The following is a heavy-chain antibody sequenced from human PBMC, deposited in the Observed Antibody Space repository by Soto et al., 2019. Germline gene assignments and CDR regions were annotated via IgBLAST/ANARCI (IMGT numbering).Heavy chain of an antibody. CDR1: GFTFSSYA. CDR2: LSGSGGST. D-gene: IGHD6-19*01. CDR3: ARRPWGSGWYYFDY. V-gene: IGHV3-23*01. Sequence: GGSLRLSCAASGFTFSSYAMSWVRQAPGKGLEWVSGLSGSGGSTYYADSVKGRFTISRDNSKNTLYLHMNSLRAEDTAVYYCARRPWGSGWYYFDYWGQGTLVTVSS. J-gene: IGHJ4*02.